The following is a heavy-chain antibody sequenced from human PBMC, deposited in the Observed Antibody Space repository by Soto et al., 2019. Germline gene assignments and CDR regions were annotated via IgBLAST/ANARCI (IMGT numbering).Heavy chain of an antibody. CDR3: ARLFCSTTTCDSWFDP. CDR2: IDPRDSYV. D-gene: IGHD2-2*01. V-gene: IGHV5-10-1*01. Sequence: GESLKISCEGSGYIFSRYWVGWVRQMPGKGLEWIGRIDPRDSYVNYSPSFQGHVTISLDKSISTAYLQWGSLKASDTAMYYCARLFCSTTTCDSWFDPWGQGTLVTVSS. CDR1: GYIFSRYW. J-gene: IGHJ5*02.